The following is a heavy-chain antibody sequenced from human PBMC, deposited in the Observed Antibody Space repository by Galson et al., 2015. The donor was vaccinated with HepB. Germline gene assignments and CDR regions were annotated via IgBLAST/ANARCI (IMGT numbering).Heavy chain of an antibody. CDR3: ARVPEILTLYYYYGMDV. Sequence: SLRLSCAASGFTFSSYAMHWVRQAPGKGLEWVAVISYDGSNKYYADSVKGRFTISRDNSKNTLYLQMNSLRAEDTAVYYCARVPEILTLYYYYGMDVWGQGTTVTVSS. J-gene: IGHJ6*02. V-gene: IGHV3-30-3*01. CDR2: ISYDGSNK. CDR1: GFTFSSYA.